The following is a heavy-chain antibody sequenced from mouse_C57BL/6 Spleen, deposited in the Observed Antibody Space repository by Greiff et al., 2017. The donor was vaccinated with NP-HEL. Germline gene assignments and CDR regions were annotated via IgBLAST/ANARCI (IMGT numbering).Heavy chain of an antibody. J-gene: IGHJ4*01. CDR2: FYPGSGSI. Sequence: QVQLQQSGAELVKPGASVKLSCKASGYTFTEYTIHWVKQRPGQGLEWIGWFYPGSGSIKYNEKFKDKATLTADKSSSTVYMELSRLTSEDSAVYFCARHEGIFYYRGDAMDYWGQGTSVTVSS. CDR1: GYTFTEYT. V-gene: IGHV1-62-2*01. CDR3: ARHEGIFYYRGDAMDY. D-gene: IGHD2-14*01.